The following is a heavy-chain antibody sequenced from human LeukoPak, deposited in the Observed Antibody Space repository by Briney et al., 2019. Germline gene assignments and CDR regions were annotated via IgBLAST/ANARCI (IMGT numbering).Heavy chain of an antibody. CDR1: GFTFSDHY. CDR2: TSNKAKRYTT. V-gene: IGHV3-72*01. CDR3: ARVTGAYYFDY. J-gene: IGHJ4*02. Sequence: GGSLRLSCAASGFTFSDHYMDWVRQAPGKGLEWVGRTSNKAKRYTTEYAASVKARFTISRDDSKNSLYLQMNSLKTEDTAVYYCARVTGAYYFDYWGQGTLVTVSS. D-gene: IGHD1-20*01.